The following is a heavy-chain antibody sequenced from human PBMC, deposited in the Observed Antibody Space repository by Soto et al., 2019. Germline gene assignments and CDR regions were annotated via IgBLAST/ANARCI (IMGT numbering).Heavy chain of an antibody. Sequence: PSETLSLTCTVSGGSISSYYWSWIRQPPGNGLEWIGYIYYSGSTNYNPSLKSRVTISVDTSKNQFSLKLSSVTAADTAVYYCARGSGIVVVVRDDAFDIWGQGTMVTVSS. CDR2: IYYSGST. CDR3: ARGSGIVVVVRDDAFDI. V-gene: IGHV4-59*01. J-gene: IGHJ3*02. CDR1: GGSISSYY. D-gene: IGHD2-15*01.